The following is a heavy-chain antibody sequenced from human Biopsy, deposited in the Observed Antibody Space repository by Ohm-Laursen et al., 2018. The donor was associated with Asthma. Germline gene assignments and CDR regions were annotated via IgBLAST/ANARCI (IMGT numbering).Heavy chain of an antibody. CDR1: GFTFSHYN. J-gene: IGHJ4*02. D-gene: IGHD1-14*01. V-gene: IGHV3-21*01. CDR2: ITDTSRYI. CDR3: ARDGPELPTELDY. Sequence: SLRLSCAASGFTFSHYNMNWVRQAPGKGLEWVSSITDTSRYIKYADSVEGRFTISRDNAKNSLYLQMNSLRAEDTAVYYCARDGPELPTELDYWSPGTLVTVSS.